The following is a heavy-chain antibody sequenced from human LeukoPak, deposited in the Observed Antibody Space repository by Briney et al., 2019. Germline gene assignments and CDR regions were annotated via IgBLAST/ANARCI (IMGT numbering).Heavy chain of an antibody. V-gene: IGHV3-69-1*01. Sequence: GGSLRLSCAASGFTFSDYYMNWVPQAPGKGLEWVSSISSSSTIYYADSVKGRFTISRDNAKNSLYLQMNSLRAEDTAVYYCARDRGVATISGAFDIWGQGTMVTVSS. J-gene: IGHJ3*02. CDR2: ISSSSTI. CDR1: GFTFSDYY. D-gene: IGHD5-12*01. CDR3: ARDRGVATISGAFDI.